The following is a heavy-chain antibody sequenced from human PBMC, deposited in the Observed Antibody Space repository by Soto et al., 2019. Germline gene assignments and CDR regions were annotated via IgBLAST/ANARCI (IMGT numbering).Heavy chain of an antibody. CDR2: ISYEGSEK. Sequence: QVHLVESGGGVVQPGRSLRLSCAASGFTFSNNGMHWVRQAPGKGLEWMGVISYEGSEKYYAGSVKGRFTISRDNSKNTLHLQIDTLRAEDTAIYYCVKDKGAAAGFDYWGQGILVTVSS. D-gene: IGHD6-13*01. CDR3: VKDKGAAAGFDY. CDR1: GFTFSNNG. J-gene: IGHJ4*02. V-gene: IGHV3-30*18.